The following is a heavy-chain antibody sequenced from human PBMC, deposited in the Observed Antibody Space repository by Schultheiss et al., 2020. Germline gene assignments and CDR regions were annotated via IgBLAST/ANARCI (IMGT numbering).Heavy chain of an antibody. Sequence: GGSLRLSCAASGFTVSSNYMSWVRQPPGKGLEWVSYISSSGSTIYYADSVKGRFTISRDNAKNSLYLQMNSLRAEDTAVYYCARARWLRLKGSGYYYYGMDVWGQGTTVTVSS. CDR2: ISSSGSTI. V-gene: IGHV3-11*01. J-gene: IGHJ6*02. D-gene: IGHD5-12*01. CDR3: ARARWLRLKGSGYYYYGMDV. CDR1: GFTVSSNY.